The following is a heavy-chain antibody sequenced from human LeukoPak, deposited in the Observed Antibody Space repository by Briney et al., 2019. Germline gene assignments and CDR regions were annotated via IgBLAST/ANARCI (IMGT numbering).Heavy chain of an antibody. CDR1: GFTFSSHG. V-gene: IGHV3-30*18. Sequence: GGSLRLSCAASGFTFSSHGMSWVRQAPGKGLEWVALISYDGSNKYYADSFKARFIISRGNSKNRVNLQINSLRAEDTAVYYCAKSSQRYGSGSYYIHYFDYWGQGTLVTVSS. CDR2: ISYDGSNK. CDR3: AKSSQRYGSGSYYIHYFDY. D-gene: IGHD3-10*01. J-gene: IGHJ4*02.